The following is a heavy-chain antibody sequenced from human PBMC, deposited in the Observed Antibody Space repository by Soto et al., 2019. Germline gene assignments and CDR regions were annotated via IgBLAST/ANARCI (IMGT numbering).Heavy chain of an antibody. V-gene: IGHV3-30*18. CDR3: AKVPNPVGDMAATID. D-gene: IGHD5-12*01. CDR1: GFTFSSYG. J-gene: IGHJ4*02. CDR2: ISYDGSNK. Sequence: QVQPVESGGGVVQPGRSLRLSCAASGFTFSSYGMHWVRQAPGKGLEWVAVISYDGSNKYYADSVKGRFTISRDNSKNTLYLQMNSLRAEDTAVYYCAKVPNPVGDMAATIDWGQGTLVTVSS.